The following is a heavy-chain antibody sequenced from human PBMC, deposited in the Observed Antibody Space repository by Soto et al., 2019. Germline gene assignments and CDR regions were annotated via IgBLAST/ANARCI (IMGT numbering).Heavy chain of an antibody. D-gene: IGHD4-17*01. J-gene: IGHJ4*02. V-gene: IGHV4-61*01. CDR1: GVSVSSGSFY. CDR3: ARGATVPQYDY. Sequence: PSETLSLTCTVSGVSVSSGSFYWAWIREPPGKGLEWIGFGSYSGTTNYKPSLKSRVTISVDTSRSQISLKVSSLTAADTAVYYCARGATVPQYDYCGQGTLVSVSP. CDR2: GSYSGTT.